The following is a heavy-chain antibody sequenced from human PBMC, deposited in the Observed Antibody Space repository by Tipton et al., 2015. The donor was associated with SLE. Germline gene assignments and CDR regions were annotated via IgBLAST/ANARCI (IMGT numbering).Heavy chain of an antibody. CDR1: GVSIADVVFH. V-gene: IGHV4-39*01. CDR3: ATNGHGETYEFFTEYLRH. Sequence: LSCTVSGVSIADVVFHWGWIRQSPGKGLEWVGTIYDGGRTAYNPSLSSRVTISVDTSQNQFSLKLNSVTAADTAVYYCATNGHGETYEFFTEYLRHWGQGTLVTVSS. D-gene: IGHD5-12*01. J-gene: IGHJ1*01. CDR2: IYDGGRT.